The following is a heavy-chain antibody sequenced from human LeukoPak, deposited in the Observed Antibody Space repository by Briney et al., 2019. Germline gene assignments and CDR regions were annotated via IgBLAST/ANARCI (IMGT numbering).Heavy chain of an antibody. V-gene: IGHV3-21*01. D-gene: IGHD3-10*01. CDR2: ISSSSSYI. CDR3: GESGTGDFDY. J-gene: IGHJ4*02. Sequence: GGSLTLSCAASGFTFSSYSMNWVRQAPGKGLEWVSSISSSSSYIYYADSVKGRFTISRDNAKNSLYLQMNSLRAEDTAVYYCGESGTGDFDYWGQGTLVTVSS. CDR1: GFTFSSYS.